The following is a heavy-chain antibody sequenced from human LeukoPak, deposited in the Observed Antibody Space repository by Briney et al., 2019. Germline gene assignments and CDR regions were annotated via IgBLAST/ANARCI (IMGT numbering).Heavy chain of an antibody. CDR3: ARDVGGSLDY. J-gene: IGHJ4*02. V-gene: IGHV3-7*01. D-gene: IGHD1-26*01. CDR1: GSTFSTYW. Sequence: PGGSLRLSCAASGSTFSTYWMAWVRQAPGKGLEWVANIKGDETAKHQADSVKGRFTISRDNAQNSVYLQMSSLRGDDTAVYYCARDVGGSLDYWGQGTLVTVSS. CDR2: IKGDETAK.